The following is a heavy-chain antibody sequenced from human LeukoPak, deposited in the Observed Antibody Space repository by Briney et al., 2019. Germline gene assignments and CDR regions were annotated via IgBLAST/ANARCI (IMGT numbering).Heavy chain of an antibody. J-gene: IGHJ4*02. Sequence: GGSLRLSCTVSGFTFNNCEMNWVRQAPAKGLEWVSYISGSGSSISYADSARGRFTISRDNTKNSLYLQMNSLRVEDTAVYYCASGRGFTVAKTIYDYWGQGTLVTVSS. D-gene: IGHD4-17*01. CDR2: ISGSGSSI. CDR3: ASGRGFTVAKTIYDY. V-gene: IGHV3-48*03. CDR1: GFTFNNCE.